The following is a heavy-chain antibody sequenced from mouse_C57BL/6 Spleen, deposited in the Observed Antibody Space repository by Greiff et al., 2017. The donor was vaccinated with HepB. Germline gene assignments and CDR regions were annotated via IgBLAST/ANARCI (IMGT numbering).Heavy chain of an antibody. CDR2: ISSGGDYI. D-gene: IGHD6-1*01. CDR3: TRDLPGNYCAMDY. Sequence: EVQGVESGEGLVKPGGSLKLSCAASGFTFSSYAMSWVRQTPEKRLEWVAYISSGGDYIYYADTVKGRFTISRDNARNTLYLQMSSLKSEDTAMYYCTRDLPGNYCAMDYWGQGTSVTVSS. CDR1: GFTFSSYA. V-gene: IGHV5-9-1*02. J-gene: IGHJ4*01.